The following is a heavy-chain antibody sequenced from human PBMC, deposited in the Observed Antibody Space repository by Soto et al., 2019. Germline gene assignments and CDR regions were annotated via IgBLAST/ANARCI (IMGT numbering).Heavy chain of an antibody. Sequence: GGSLRLSCAASGFTFSSYAMSWVRQAPGKGLEWVSAISGSGGSTYYADSVKGRFTISRDNSKNTLYLQMNSLRAEDTAVYYCAKEASSGLLWFGESPDYFDYWGQGTLVTVS. CDR1: GFTFSSYA. J-gene: IGHJ4*02. CDR3: AKEASSGLLWFGESPDYFDY. V-gene: IGHV3-23*01. D-gene: IGHD3-10*01. CDR2: ISGSGGST.